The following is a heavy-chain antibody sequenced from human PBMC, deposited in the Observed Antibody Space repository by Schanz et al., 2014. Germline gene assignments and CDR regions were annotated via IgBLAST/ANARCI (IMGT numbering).Heavy chain of an antibody. CDR2: MDDSGGT. CDR1: GVPIRGTY. V-gene: IGHV4-59*13. Sequence: QVALEEAGPRLIKPSETLSVTFIVSGVPIRGTYWSWIRRSPGKRLELIGYMDDSGGTNYNPSLRSRVTIPVGPPSYQLTLRLASVTAADTAVYYCARGGETGPLFDSWGQGLMVTVSS. CDR3: ARGGETGPLFDS. J-gene: IGHJ4*02. D-gene: IGHD4-17*01.